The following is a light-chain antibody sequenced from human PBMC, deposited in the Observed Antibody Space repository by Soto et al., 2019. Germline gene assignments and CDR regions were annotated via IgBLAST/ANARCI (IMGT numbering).Light chain of an antibody. Sequence: DIQMNQSPSAVSGCVGDSLTRTCRASQTISSWLAWYQQKPGKAPKLLIYDASTLKSGVPSRFSGSGSGTEFTLTISSLQPDDFATYYCQQYKSYSGVFGQGTKVDIK. CDR3: QQYKSYSGV. J-gene: IGKJ1*01. CDR2: DAS. CDR1: QTISSW. V-gene: IGKV1-5*03.